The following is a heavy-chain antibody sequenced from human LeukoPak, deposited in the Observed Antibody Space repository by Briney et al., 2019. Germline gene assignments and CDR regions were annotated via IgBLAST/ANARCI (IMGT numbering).Heavy chain of an antibody. CDR3: ASIPTNGGNAFDI. CDR1: GRSFSYYY. J-gene: IGHJ3*02. V-gene: IGHV4-34*01. CDR2: IYHSGRT. Sequence: KTSETLSLTCAVYGRSFSYYYWNWIRQPPGKGLEWIGEIYHSGRTYYNPALKSRVTMSVDMSKNQFSLRLTSVTAADTAVYYCASIPTNGGNAFDIWGQGTMVTVSS. D-gene: IGHD1-1*01.